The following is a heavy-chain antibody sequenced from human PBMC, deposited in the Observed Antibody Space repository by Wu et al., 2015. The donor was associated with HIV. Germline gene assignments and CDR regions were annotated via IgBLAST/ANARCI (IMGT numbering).Heavy chain of an antibody. V-gene: IGHV1-24*01. J-gene: IGHJ3*02. Sequence: VQLLQSGAEVKKPGASVKVSCRVSGNSLSELSIHWVRQAPGKGLEWMGGFDPEDGETIYAQKFQGRVTMTEDTSTDTAYMELSSLRSEDTAVYYCATDRRQLGTNAFDIWGQGTMVTVSS. CDR2: FDPEDGET. CDR1: GNSLSELS. D-gene: IGHD6-13*01. CDR3: ATDRRQLGTNAFDI.